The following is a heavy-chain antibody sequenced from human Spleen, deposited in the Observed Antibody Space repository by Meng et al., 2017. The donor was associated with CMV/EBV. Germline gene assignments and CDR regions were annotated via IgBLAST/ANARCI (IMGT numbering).Heavy chain of an antibody. V-gene: IGHV3-49*04. CDR2: IRTKAYGGTT. CDR3: TREKWLRLGLTHHSYYYGMDV. D-gene: IGHD5-12*01. Sequence: GGSLRLSCSASGFTFGDYAMSWVRQAPGKGLQWVGFIRTKAYGGTTEYAASVKGRFTISRDDSKSIAYLQMNSLKTEDTAVYYCTREKWLRLGLTHHSYYYGMDVWGQGTTVTVSS. CDR1: GFTFGDYA. J-gene: IGHJ6*02.